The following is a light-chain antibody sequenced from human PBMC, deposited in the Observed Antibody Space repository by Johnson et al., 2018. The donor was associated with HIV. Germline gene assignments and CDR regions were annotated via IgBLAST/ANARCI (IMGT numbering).Light chain of an antibody. CDR1: SSNIGKNY. CDR3: GTWDNSLNVYV. V-gene: IGLV1-51*01. J-gene: IGLJ1*01. CDR2: DND. Sequence: QLVLTQPPSVSAAPRQKVTISCSGSSSNIGKNYVSWYRHLPGTAPKLLIYDNDKRPSGIPDRFSASKSGSSATLGITGLQTGDEADYYCGTWDNSLNVYVFGTATKVTVL.